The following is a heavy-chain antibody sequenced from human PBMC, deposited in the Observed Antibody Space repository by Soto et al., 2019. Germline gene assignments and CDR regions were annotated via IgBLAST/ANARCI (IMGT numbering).Heavy chain of an antibody. CDR1: GGSISSSSYY. J-gene: IGHJ6*02. CDR2: IYYSGST. D-gene: IGHD3-10*01. CDR3: ATSPRLLWFGELFYYSGMDV. V-gene: IGHV4-39*01. Sequence: SETLSLTCTVSGGSISSSSYYWGWIRQPPGKGLEWIGSIYYSGSTYYNPSLKSRVTISVDTSKNQFSLKLSSVTAADTAVYYCATSPRLLWFGELFYYSGMDVWGQGTTVTVSS.